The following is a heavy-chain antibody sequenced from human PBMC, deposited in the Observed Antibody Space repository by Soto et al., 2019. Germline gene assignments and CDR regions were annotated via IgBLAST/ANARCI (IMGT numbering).Heavy chain of an antibody. Sequence: GGSLRLSCAASGFTFSSYWMSWVRQAPGKGLEWVANIKQDGSEKYYVDSVKGRFTISRDNAKNSLYLQMNSLRAEDTAVYYCAREWTDGYNYGYCDYWGQGTLVTVSS. J-gene: IGHJ4*02. CDR3: AREWTDGYNYGYCDY. D-gene: IGHD5-12*01. CDR2: IKQDGSEK. V-gene: IGHV3-7*01. CDR1: GFTFSSYW.